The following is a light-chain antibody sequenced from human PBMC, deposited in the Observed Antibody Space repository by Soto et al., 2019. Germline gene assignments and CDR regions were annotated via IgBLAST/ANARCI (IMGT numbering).Light chain of an antibody. CDR2: DVS. J-gene: IGLJ2*01. CDR1: SSDVGGYNY. Sequence: QSALSQPASVSGSPGQSITISCTGTSSDVGGYNYVPWYQQHPGKAPKLMIYDVSNRPSGVSNRFSGSKSDNTASLAISGLQAEDEADYYCSSYTSTSAVVFGGGTKVTVL. CDR3: SSYTSTSAVV. V-gene: IGLV2-14*01.